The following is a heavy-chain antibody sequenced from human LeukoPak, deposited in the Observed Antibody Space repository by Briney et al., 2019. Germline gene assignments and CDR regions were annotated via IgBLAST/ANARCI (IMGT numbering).Heavy chain of an antibody. V-gene: IGHV3-30-3*02. D-gene: IGHD2-2*01. CDR2: ISYDGSNK. Sequence: PGGSLRLSCAASGFTFSSYAMHWVRQAPGKGLEWVAVISYDGSNKYYADSVKGRFTVSRDNSKNTLYLQMNSLRAEDTAVYYCAEASCSSSTCYRFDPWGQGTLVSVSS. J-gene: IGHJ5*02. CDR3: AEASCSSSTCYRFDP. CDR1: GFTFSSYA.